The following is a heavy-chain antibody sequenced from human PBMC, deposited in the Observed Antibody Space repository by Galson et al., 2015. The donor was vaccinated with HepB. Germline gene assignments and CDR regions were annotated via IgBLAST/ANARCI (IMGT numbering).Heavy chain of an antibody. CDR1: GFTFNNYA. CDR2: ISGGGHST. D-gene: IGHD6-13*01. Sequence: SLRLSCAVSGFTFNNYAMSWVRQAPGKGLEWVSTISGGGHSTYYADSVKGRFTVSRDNSKNTLFLLMNSLRAEDTALYYCAKVGPLGSTWLYYFDYWGQGTLVTVSS. V-gene: IGHV3-23*01. CDR3: AKVGPLGSTWLYYFDY. J-gene: IGHJ4*02.